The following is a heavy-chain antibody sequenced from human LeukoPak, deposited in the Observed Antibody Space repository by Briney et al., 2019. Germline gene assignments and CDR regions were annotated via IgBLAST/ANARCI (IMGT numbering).Heavy chain of an antibody. CDR1: GYTFTSYA. CDR3: ARENMVRGVIWSPVYGMDV. CDR2: ISAYNGNT. J-gene: IGHJ6*02. D-gene: IGHD3-10*01. V-gene: IGHV1-18*01. Sequence: ASVKVSCKASGYTFTSYAMNWVRQAPGQGLEWMGWISAYNGNTNYAQKLQGRVTMTTDTSTSTAYMELRSLRSDDTAVYYCARENMVRGVIWSPVYGMDVWGQGTTVTVSS.